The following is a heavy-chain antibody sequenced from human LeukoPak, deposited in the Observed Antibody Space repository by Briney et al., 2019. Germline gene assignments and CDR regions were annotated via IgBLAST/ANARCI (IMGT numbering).Heavy chain of an antibody. CDR2: IYHSGST. Sequence: SETLSLTCTVSGYSISSGYYWGWIRQPPGKGLEWIGSIYHSGSTYYNPSLKSRVTISVDTSKNQFSLKLSSVTAADTAVYYCARDHVVPAANFDYWGQGTLVTVSS. CDR1: GYSISSGYY. J-gene: IGHJ4*02. D-gene: IGHD2-2*01. V-gene: IGHV4-38-2*02. CDR3: ARDHVVPAANFDY.